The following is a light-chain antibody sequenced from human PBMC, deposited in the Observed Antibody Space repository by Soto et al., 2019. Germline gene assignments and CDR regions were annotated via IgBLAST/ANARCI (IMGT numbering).Light chain of an antibody. CDR3: QQYNHWPT. J-gene: IGKJ1*01. V-gene: IGKV3-15*01. CDR1: QSVSTN. Sequence: EIVMTQSPATLSVSPGERATLYCRASQSVSTNLAWYQQKPGQAPRLLIYGASTRATGIPARFDGSGSGTEFTLTIRSLQSEDFAVYSCQQYNHWPTFGQGTKVDIK. CDR2: GAS.